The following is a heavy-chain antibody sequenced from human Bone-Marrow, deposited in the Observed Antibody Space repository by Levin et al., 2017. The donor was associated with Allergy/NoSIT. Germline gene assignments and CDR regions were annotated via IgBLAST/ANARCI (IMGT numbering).Heavy chain of an antibody. CDR1: GFPFRSSA. J-gene: IGHJ4*02. CDR2: ISGSGGST. D-gene: IGHD3-22*01. CDR3: AKDPAYYYDSSGTSLFDY. Sequence: LSLTCAASGFPFRSSAMSWVRQAPGKGLEWVSAISGSGGSTYYADSVKGRFTISRDNSKNTLYLQMNSLRAEDTAVYYCAKDPAYYYDSSGTSLFDYWGQGTLVTVSS. V-gene: IGHV3-23*01.